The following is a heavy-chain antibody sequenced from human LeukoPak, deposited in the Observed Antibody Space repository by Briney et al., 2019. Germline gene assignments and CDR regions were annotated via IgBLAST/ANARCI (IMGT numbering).Heavy chain of an antibody. V-gene: IGHV1-18*01. CDR1: GYTFTSYG. CDR2: ISAYNGNT. Sequence: ASVKVSCKASGYTFTSYGISWVRQAPGQGLEWMGWISAYNGNTNYAQKLQGRVTMTTDTSTSTAYMELKSLRSDDTAVYYCARVWGDIVVVVAATSFWFDPWGQGTLVTVSS. CDR3: ARVWGDIVVVVAATSFWFDP. J-gene: IGHJ5*02. D-gene: IGHD2-15*01.